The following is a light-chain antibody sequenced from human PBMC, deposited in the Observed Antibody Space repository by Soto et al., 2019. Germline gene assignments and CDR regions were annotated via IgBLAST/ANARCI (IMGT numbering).Light chain of an antibody. J-gene: IGKJ1*01. Sequence: EVVMTQSPAILSVSPGERVALSCRASQSVSIILAWIQQKPGQGPRLLIIGASTRATGVPDRFSGSGSGTEFTLTIDSLQSDDFATYYCQQYDKSPPWTFGQGTKVE. V-gene: IGKV3-15*01. CDR3: QQYDKSPPWT. CDR1: QSVSII. CDR2: GAS.